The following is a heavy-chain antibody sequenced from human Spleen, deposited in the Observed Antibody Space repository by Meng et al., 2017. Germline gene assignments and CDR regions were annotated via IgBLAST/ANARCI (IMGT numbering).Heavy chain of an antibody. CDR3: ARSPDNSGSYSLD. Sequence: VQLVQSGAEVVKPGSSVKVSCKAPGSIFSNDVVGWVRQAPGQGLEWMGGIIPIFGTANYAQKFQGRVTITADESTSTAYMELSSLRSEDTAVYYCARSPDNSGSYSLDWGQGTLVTVSS. CDR1: GSIFSNDV. V-gene: IGHV1-69*12. J-gene: IGHJ4*02. D-gene: IGHD1-26*01. CDR2: IIPIFGTA.